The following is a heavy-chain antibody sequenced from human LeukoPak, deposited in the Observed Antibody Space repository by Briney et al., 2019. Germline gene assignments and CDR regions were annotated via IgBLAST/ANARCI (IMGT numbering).Heavy chain of an antibody. J-gene: IGHJ4*02. V-gene: IGHV3-23*01. D-gene: IGHD2-8*02. Sequence: GGSLRLSCSASGFTFTNYGMSWVRQAPGKGLEWVSGLSGSGDGQFYADSVEGRFTISRDISKNMWYLQMDSLRAEDTAVYYCAKGCTGGACYSDYWGQGTLVTVSS. CDR3: AKGCTGGACYSDY. CDR2: LSGSGDGQ. CDR1: GFTFTNYG.